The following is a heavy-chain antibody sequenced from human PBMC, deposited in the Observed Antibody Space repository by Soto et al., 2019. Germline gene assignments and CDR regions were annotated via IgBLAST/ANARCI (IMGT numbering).Heavy chain of an antibody. Sequence: SETLSLTCTVSGGSISSYYWSWIRQPPGKGLEWIGYIYYSGSTNYNPSLKSRVTISVDTSKNQFSLKLSSVTAADTAVYYCARVLPYYYGSGTLFDYWGQGTPGHRLL. CDR3: ARVLPYYYGSGTLFDY. J-gene: IGHJ4*02. V-gene: IGHV4-59*01. CDR2: IYYSGST. CDR1: GGSISSYY. D-gene: IGHD3-10*01.